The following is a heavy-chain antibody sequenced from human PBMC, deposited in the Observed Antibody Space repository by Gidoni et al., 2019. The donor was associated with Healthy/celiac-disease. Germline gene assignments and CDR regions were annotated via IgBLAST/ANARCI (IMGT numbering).Heavy chain of an antibody. J-gene: IGHJ4*02. CDR1: GFTFSSYG. CDR2: ISYDGSNK. Sequence: QVQLVESGGGVVQPGRSLRLSCAASGFTFSSYGMHWVRQAPGKGLEWVAVISYDGSNKYYADSVKGRFTISRDNSKNTLYLQMNSLRAEDTAVYYCAKDRGYGDYSIALDYWGQGTLVTVSS. D-gene: IGHD4-17*01. CDR3: AKDRGYGDYSIALDY. V-gene: IGHV3-30*18.